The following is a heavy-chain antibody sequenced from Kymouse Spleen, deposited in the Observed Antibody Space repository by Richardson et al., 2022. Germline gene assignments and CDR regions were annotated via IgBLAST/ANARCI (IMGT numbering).Heavy chain of an antibody. J-gene: IGHJ4*02. Sequence: SRVTISVDTSKNQFSLKLSSVTAADTAVYYCARAYGDYFDYWGQGTLVTVSS. V-gene: IGHV4-34*01. CDR3: ARAYGDYFDY. D-gene: IGHD4-17*01,IGHD4-23*01.